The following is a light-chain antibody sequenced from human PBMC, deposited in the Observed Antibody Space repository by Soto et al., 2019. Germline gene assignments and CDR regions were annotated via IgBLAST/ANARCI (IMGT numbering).Light chain of an antibody. CDR1: SSDVGAYNY. J-gene: IGLJ2*01. Sequence: QSALAQPPSASGSPGQSVTISCTGTSSDVGAYNYVSWYQQHPGKAPNLIIYDVSQRPSGVPDRFSGSKSGNTASLTVSGLQAEDEAVYYCNSFAGSAHVVFGGGTKLTVL. CDR2: DVS. CDR3: NSFAGSAHVV. V-gene: IGLV2-8*01.